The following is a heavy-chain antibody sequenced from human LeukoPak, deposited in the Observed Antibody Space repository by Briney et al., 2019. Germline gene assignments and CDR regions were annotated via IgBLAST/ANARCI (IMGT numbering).Heavy chain of an antibody. J-gene: IGHJ4*02. D-gene: IGHD3-9*01. CDR2: IHHSGST. CDR1: GGSLSGYY. V-gene: IGHV4-34*01. Sequence: SETLSLTCAVYGGSLSGYYWSWIRQPPGKGLEWIGEIHHSGSTNYNASLKSRVTISVDTSTNQFSLKLSSVTAADTAVYYCARSGRYFETQWGQGTLVTVSS. CDR3: ARSGRYFETQ.